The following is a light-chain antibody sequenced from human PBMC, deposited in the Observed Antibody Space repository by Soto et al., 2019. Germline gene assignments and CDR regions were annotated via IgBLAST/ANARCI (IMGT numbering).Light chain of an antibody. CDR2: EVT. J-gene: IGLJ1*01. Sequence: QSALTQPASVSGSPGQSITISCIGTSSDVGGYNYVSWYQQHPGKAPKLLIFEVTNRPSGVSPNFSGSKSGNTASLTISGLQAEDEADYYCNSYTSTSTPYVFGTGTKVTVL. CDR3: NSYTSTSTPYV. CDR1: SSDVGGYNY. V-gene: IGLV2-14*01.